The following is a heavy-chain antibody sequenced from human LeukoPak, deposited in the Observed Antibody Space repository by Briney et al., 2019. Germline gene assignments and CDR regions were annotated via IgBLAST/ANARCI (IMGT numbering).Heavy chain of an antibody. Sequence: SETLSLTSTVSGGSISSGGYYWSWIRQHPGKGLEWIGYIYYSGSTYYNPSLKSRVTISVDTSKNQFSLKLSSVAAADTAVYYCARSGAAAIRGPFDYWGQGTLVTVSS. J-gene: IGHJ4*02. CDR3: ARSGAAAIRGPFDY. V-gene: IGHV4-31*03. CDR2: IYYSGST. D-gene: IGHD2-2*02. CDR1: GGSISSGGYY.